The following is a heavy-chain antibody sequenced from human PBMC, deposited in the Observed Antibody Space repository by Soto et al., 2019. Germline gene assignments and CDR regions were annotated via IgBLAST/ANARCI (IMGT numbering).Heavy chain of an antibody. V-gene: IGHV3-9*01. CDR2: ISWNSGSI. J-gene: IGHJ4*02. D-gene: IGHD4-17*01. CDR3: AKDIVGITATTGSYFAY. CDR1: GFTFDDYA. Sequence: EVQLVESGGGLVQPGRSLRLSCAASGFTFDDYAMHWVRQAPGKGLEWVSGISWNSGSIGYADSVKGRFTISRDNAKNSLYLQMNSLRAEDTALYYCAKDIVGITATTGSYFAYWGQGTLVTVSS.